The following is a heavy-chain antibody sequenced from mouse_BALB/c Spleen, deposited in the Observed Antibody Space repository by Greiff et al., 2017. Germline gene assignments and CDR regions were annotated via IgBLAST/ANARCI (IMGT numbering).Heavy chain of an antibody. CDR1: GFAFSSYD. V-gene: IGHV5-12-1*01. CDR2: ISSGGGST. D-gene: IGHD2-4*01. J-gene: IGHJ2*01. CDR3: ARSIYYDYDGYYFDY. Sequence: DVHLVESGGGLVKPGGSLKLSCAASGFAFSSYDMSWVRQTPEKRLEWVAYISSGGGSTYYPDSVKGRFTISRDNAKNTLYLQMSSLKSEDTAMYYCARSIYYDYDGYYFDYWGQGTTLTVSS.